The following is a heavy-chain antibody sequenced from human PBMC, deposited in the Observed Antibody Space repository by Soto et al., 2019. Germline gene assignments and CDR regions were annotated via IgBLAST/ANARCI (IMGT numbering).Heavy chain of an antibody. Sequence: QVQLQQWGAGLLKPSETLSLTCAVYGGSFSGYYWSWIRQPPGKGLEWIGEINHSGSTNYNPSLKSRVTISVDTSKNQFSLELSSGTAADTAVYYCARGHSVAGDPFDYWGQGTLVTVSS. CDR2: INHSGST. V-gene: IGHV4-34*01. CDR3: ARGHSVAGDPFDY. CDR1: GGSFSGYY. D-gene: IGHD6-19*01. J-gene: IGHJ4*02.